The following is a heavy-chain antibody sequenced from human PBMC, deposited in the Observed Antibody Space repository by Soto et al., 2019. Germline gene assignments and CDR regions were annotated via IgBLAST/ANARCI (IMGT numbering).Heavy chain of an antibody. Sequence: SETLSLTCAVYGGSFSGYYWSWIRQPPGKGLEWIGEINHSGSTNYNPSLKSRVTISVDTSKNQFSLKLSSVTAADTAVYYCARDPYYGMDVWGQGTTVTVSS. CDR3: ARDPYYGMDV. V-gene: IGHV4-34*01. J-gene: IGHJ6*02. CDR2: INHSGST. CDR1: GGSFSGYY.